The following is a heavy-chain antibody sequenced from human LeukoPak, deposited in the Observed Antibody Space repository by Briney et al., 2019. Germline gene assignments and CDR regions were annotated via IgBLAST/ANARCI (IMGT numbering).Heavy chain of an antibody. D-gene: IGHD1-1*01. V-gene: IGHV3-7*01. Sequence: GGSLRLSCAASGFTFSSYEMNWVRQAPGKGLEWVANIRQDGREIYYVDSVKGRFTISRDNAKNSLFLQMNSLRAEDTAVYFCASENGYYMDVWGKGTTVTVS. CDR2: IRQDGREI. J-gene: IGHJ6*03. CDR3: ASENGYYMDV. CDR1: GFTFSSYE.